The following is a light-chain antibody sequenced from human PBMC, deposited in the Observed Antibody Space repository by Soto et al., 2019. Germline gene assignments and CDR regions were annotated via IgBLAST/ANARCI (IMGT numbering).Light chain of an antibody. V-gene: IGLV2-14*01. Sequence: QSALTQPASVSGSPGQSITISCTGTSSDVGDYNYVSWYQQHPGKAPKLMIYDVSNRPSGVSNRFSGSKSGNTASLTISGLQAEDEADYYCSSYTSSSPLFGGGIKVTVL. CDR2: DVS. J-gene: IGLJ2*01. CDR1: SSDVGDYNY. CDR3: SSYTSSSPL.